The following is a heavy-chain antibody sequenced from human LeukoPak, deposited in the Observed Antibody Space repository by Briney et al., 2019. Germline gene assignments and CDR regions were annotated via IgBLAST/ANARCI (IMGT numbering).Heavy chain of an antibody. CDR2: ISAYNGNT. D-gene: IGHD3-22*01. Sequence: ASVKVSCKASGYTFTSYGISWVRQAPGQGLEWVGWISAYNGNTNYAQKLQGRVTMTTDTSTSTAYMELRRLRSDDTAVYYCARVGYYYDSSGYYFFDYWGQGTLVTVSS. CDR1: GYTFTSYG. J-gene: IGHJ4*02. CDR3: ARVGYYYDSSGYYFFDY. V-gene: IGHV1-18*01.